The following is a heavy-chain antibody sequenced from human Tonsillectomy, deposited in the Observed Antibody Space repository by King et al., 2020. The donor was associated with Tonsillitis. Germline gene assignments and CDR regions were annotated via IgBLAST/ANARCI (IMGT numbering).Heavy chain of an antibody. CDR1: GYSFTSYA. D-gene: IGHD5-24*01. Sequence: QLVQSGAEVKKPGASVRVSCKASGYSFTSYAIVWVRQAPGQGLEWMGWISGYNEKTNYAQNLQGRVTMTTDASTSTAYMELRSLRSDDTAVYYCARDPGMPTNNWFDHWGQGTLVTVSS. CDR3: ARDPGMPTNNWFDH. J-gene: IGHJ5*02. CDR2: ISGYNEKT. V-gene: IGHV1-18*01.